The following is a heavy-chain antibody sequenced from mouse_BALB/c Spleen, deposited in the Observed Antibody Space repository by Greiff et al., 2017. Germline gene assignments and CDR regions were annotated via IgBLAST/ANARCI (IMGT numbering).Heavy chain of an antibody. Sequence: VQLQQPGAELVRPGASVKLSCKASGYTFTSYWINWVKQRPGQGLEWIGNIYPSDSYTNYNQKFKDKATLTVDKSSSTAYMQLSSPTSEDSAVYYCTRLRDSWFAYWGQGTLVTVSA. D-gene: IGHD3-3*01. J-gene: IGHJ3*01. CDR3: TRLRDSWFAY. CDR2: IYPSDSYT. V-gene: IGHV1-69*02. CDR1: GYTFTSYW.